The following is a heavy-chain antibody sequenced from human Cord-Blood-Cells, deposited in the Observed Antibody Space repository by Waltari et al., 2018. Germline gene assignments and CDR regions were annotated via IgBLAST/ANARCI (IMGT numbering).Heavy chain of an antibody. Sequence: EVQLVQSGAEVKKPGESLKISCKGSGYSFTRYWIGRVRQMPGKGLEWMGIIYPGDSDTRYSPSFQGQVTISADKSISTAYLQWSSLKASDTAMYYCARGDCSSTSCYAFDIWGQGTMVTVSS. CDR1: GYSFTRYW. CDR2: IYPGDSDT. CDR3: ARGDCSSTSCYAFDI. J-gene: IGHJ3*02. D-gene: IGHD2-2*01. V-gene: IGHV5-51*03.